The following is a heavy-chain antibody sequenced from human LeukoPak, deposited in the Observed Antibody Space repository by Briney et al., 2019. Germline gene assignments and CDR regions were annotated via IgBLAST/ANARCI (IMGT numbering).Heavy chain of an antibody. CDR2: IYPGDSDT. CDR1: RHSFHSQW. D-gene: IGHD1-26*01. Sequence: GESLKISCKAPRHSFHSQWIGWVRQMPGKGLEWMGIIYPGDSDTRYSPSFQGQVTISADKSISTAYLQWSSLKASDTAMYYCARPGIVRAFDIWGQGTVVTVSS. V-gene: IGHV5-51*01. J-gene: IGHJ3*02. CDR3: ARPGIVRAFDI.